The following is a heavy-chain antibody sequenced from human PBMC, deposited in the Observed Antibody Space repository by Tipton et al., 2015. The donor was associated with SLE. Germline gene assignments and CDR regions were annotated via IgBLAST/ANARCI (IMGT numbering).Heavy chain of an antibody. J-gene: IGHJ3*02. Sequence: SLRLSCAASGFTFSSYAMSWVRQAPGKRLEWVSAISGSGGSTYYADSVKGRFTISRDNSKNTLYLQMNSLRAEDTAVYYCASTVAGHDAFDIWGQGTMVTVSS. V-gene: IGHV3-23*01. CDR1: GFTFSSYA. D-gene: IGHD6-19*01. CDR3: ASTVAGHDAFDI. CDR2: ISGSGGST.